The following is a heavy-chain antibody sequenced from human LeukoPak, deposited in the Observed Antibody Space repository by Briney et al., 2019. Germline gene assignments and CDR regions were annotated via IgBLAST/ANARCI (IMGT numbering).Heavy chain of an antibody. V-gene: IGHV4-39*07. Sequence: SETPSLTCTVSGGSISSSSLYWDWIRQPPGKGLEWIGTVYYSGSTYYNPSLKSRVTISVDTSKNQFSLRLTSVTAADTAVYYCAREGRQDYVYFDCWGQGTLVTVSS. CDR1: GGSISSSSLY. D-gene: IGHD4-17*01. CDR2: VYYSGST. J-gene: IGHJ4*02. CDR3: AREGRQDYVYFDC.